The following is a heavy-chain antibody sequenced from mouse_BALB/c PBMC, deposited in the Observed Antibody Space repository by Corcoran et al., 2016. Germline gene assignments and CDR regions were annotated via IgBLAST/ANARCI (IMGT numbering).Heavy chain of an antibody. J-gene: IGHJ3*01. Sequence: EVQLQQSGPELVKPRASVKISCKASGYTFTDYNMHWVKQSHGKSLEWIGYIYPYNGGTGYNQKFKSKATLTVDNSSSTAYMELRSLTSEDSAFYYCANGNVAYWGQGTLVTVSA. CDR3: ANGNVAY. D-gene: IGHD2-1*01. CDR2: IYPYNGGT. V-gene: IGHV1S29*02. CDR1: GYTFTDYN.